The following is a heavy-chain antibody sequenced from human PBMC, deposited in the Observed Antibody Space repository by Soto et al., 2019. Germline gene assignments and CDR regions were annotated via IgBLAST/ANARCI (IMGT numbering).Heavy chain of an antibody. J-gene: IGHJ2*01. CDR2: ISYDGKQT. D-gene: IGHD3-16*01. V-gene: IGHV3-30*03. CDR1: GVTFQAYG. Sequence: GGSRRLSCRTPGVTFQAYGMHWVRQAPCKCLEWVAFISYDGKQTYYADSVKGRFTISKDKSKRTLFLQMNSLRVDDTAVYYCARDGWGSNWYFDLWGRGTLVTVSS. CDR3: ARDGWGSNWYFDL.